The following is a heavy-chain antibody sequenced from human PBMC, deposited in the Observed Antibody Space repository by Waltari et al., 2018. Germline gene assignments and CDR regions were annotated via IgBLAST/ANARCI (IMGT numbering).Heavy chain of an antibody. V-gene: IGHV4-34*01. Sequence: QVQLQQWGAGLLKPSETLSLTCAVYGGSFSGYYWSWIRQPPGKGLEWIGEINHSGSTNYHPSRKIRVTISVDTSKNQFSLKLSSVTAADTAVYYCARRAVVTMVRGVIIRTWYFDLWGRGTLVTVSS. CDR1: GGSFSGYY. CDR2: INHSGST. CDR3: ARRAVVTMVRGVIIRTWYFDL. J-gene: IGHJ2*01. D-gene: IGHD3-10*01.